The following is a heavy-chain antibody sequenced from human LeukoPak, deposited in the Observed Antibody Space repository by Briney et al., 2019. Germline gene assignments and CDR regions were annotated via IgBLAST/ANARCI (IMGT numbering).Heavy chain of an antibody. D-gene: IGHD4-17*01. V-gene: IGHV3-48*03. CDR2: IGGSGRTI. J-gene: IGHJ5*02. CDR1: GFTFSSYE. Sequence: TGGSLRLSCAASGFTFSSYEMTWVRQAPGEGLEWVSYIGGSGRTIYYTDSVKGRFTISRDNAKNSLYLQMNSLRAEDTAVYYCARNYGDYDWFDPWGQGTLVTVSS. CDR3: ARNYGDYDWFDP.